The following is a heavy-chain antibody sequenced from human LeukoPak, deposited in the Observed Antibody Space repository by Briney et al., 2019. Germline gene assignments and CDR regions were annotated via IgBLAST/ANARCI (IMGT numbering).Heavy chain of an antibody. CDR2: ISSSSSYI. V-gene: IGHV3-21*01. CDR3: ARDIADYGDYPADY. Sequence: GGSLRLSCAASGFTFSSCSLNWVRQAPGKGLEWVSSISSSSSYIYYADSVKGRFTISRDNAKNSLYLQMNSLRAEDTAVYYCARDIADYGDYPADYWGQGTLVTVSS. J-gene: IGHJ4*02. CDR1: GFTFSSCS. D-gene: IGHD4-17*01.